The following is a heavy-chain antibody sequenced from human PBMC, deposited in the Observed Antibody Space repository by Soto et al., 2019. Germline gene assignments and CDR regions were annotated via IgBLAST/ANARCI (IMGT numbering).Heavy chain of an antibody. J-gene: IGHJ6*02. V-gene: IGHV1-18*01. CDR2: VSAYNGNT. CDR3: ARYPRPRQSDV. CDR1: GYTFTSYG. D-gene: IGHD6-19*01. Sequence: SVKVSCKVSGYTFTSYGICRLRQSPGQGLEWMGWVSAYNGNTNYAQKHQCRVTMTTDTSTSTAYMELRTLRSDDTAVYYRARYPRPRQSDVWGQGTTVT.